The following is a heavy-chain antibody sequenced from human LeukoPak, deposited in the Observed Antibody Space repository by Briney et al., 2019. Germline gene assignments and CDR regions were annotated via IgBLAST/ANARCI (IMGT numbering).Heavy chain of an antibody. CDR1: GGSFSGYY. Sequence: SETLSLTCAVYGGSFSGYYWSWIRQPPGKGLEWIGEINHSGSTNYNPSLKSRVTISVDTSKNQFSLKLGSVTAADTAVYYCARLPRGYSMRYYYMDVWGKGTTVTISS. V-gene: IGHV4-34*01. J-gene: IGHJ6*03. CDR3: ARLPRGYSMRYYYMDV. CDR2: INHSGST. D-gene: IGHD5-18*01.